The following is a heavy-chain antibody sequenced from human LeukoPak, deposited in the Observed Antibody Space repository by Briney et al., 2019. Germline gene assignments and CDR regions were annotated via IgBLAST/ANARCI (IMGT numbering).Heavy chain of an antibody. J-gene: IGHJ4*02. CDR1: GFTFTSYT. Sequence: GGSLRLSCAASGFTFTSYTMNWVRQAPGKGLEWVSSITSGSSYIYYADSVKGRFTISRDNAKSSLYLQMTSLRVEDTAVYYCAKTYGHFDDWGQGTLVTASS. D-gene: IGHD4-17*01. V-gene: IGHV3-21*01. CDR2: ITSGSSYI. CDR3: AKTYGHFDD.